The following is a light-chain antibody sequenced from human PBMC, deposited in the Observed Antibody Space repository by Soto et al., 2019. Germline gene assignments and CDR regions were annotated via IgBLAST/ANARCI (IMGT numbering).Light chain of an antibody. CDR1: RSIRAY. CDR3: QQTFSVTPLT. CDR2: GAT. Sequence: DIQMTQSTSSLSASVGDTVTISCRASRSIRAYLNWYQHKPGKAPNLLIYGATTLHSGVPSRFSGSGSGTDFSLTISSLQPEDFATYYCQQTFSVTPLTFGGGTKVEI. J-gene: IGKJ4*01. V-gene: IGKV1-39*01.